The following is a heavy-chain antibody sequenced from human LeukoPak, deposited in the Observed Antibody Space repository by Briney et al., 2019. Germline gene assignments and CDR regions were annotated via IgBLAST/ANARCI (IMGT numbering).Heavy chain of an antibody. V-gene: IGHV3-21*01. Sequence: PGGSLRLSCAASGFTFSSYSMNWVRQAPGKGLEWVSSISSSSYIYYADSVKGRFTISRDNAKNSLYLQMNSLRAEDTAVYYCARSGLWFGDKEDYWGQGTLVTVSS. D-gene: IGHD3-10*01. CDR2: ISSSSYI. CDR3: ARSGLWFGDKEDY. CDR1: GFTFSSYS. J-gene: IGHJ4*02.